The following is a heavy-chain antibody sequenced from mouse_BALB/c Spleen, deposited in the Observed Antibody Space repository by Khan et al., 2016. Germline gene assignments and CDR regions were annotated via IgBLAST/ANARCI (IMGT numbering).Heavy chain of an antibody. J-gene: IGHJ3*01. CDR1: GFDFSRYW. Sequence: EVQLQESGGGLVQPGGSLKLSCAASGFDFSRYWMSWVRQAPGKGLEWIGEINPDSSTINYTPSLKDKFIISRDNAKNTLYLQMRKVRSDDTVLYYCARAGYYGYLVNWGQGTLVTVSA. CDR3: ARAGYYGYLVN. CDR2: INPDSSTI. D-gene: IGHD1-1*01. V-gene: IGHV4-1*02.